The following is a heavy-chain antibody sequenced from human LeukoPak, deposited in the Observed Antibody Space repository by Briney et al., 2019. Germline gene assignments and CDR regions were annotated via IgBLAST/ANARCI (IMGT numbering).Heavy chain of an antibody. CDR3: ARLLITMVRGVTPFDY. CDR1: GYTFTGYY. CDR2: INPNSGGT. D-gene: IGHD3-10*01. Sequence: GASVKVSCKASGYTFTGYYMHWVRQAPGQGLEWMGWINPNSGGTNYAQKFQGRVTMTRDTSISTAYMELSRLRSDDTAVYYCARLLITMVRGVTPFDYWGQGTLVTVSS. J-gene: IGHJ4*02. V-gene: IGHV1-2*02.